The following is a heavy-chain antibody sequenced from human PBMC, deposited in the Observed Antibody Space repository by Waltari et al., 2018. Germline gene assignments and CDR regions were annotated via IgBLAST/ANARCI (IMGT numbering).Heavy chain of an antibody. CDR2: IFHTEAT. D-gene: IGHD2-2*01. CDR1: GGSITSLNW. CDR3: VRAGYCSRSGCQTWAWD. J-gene: IGHJ4*02. Sequence: QVQLQESGPGLVKPSGTLSLTCAVSGGSITSLNWWTWVRQPPGKGLEWIGEIFHTEATSYNPSIKSRLTISVDKSKNQFSLKLSSVTVADTAVYYCVRAGYCSRSGCQTWAWDWGQGTLVTVSS. V-gene: IGHV4-4*02.